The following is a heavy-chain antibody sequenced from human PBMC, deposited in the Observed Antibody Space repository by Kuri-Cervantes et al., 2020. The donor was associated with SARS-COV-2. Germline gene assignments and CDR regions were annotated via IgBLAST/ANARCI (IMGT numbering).Heavy chain of an antibody. CDR3: ARGYCSSTSCYSGYMDV. D-gene: IGHD2-2*01. J-gene: IGHJ6*03. CDR2: INSDGSST. V-gene: IGHV3-74*01. CDR1: GFTFSSYS. Sequence: GESLKISCAASGFTFSSYSMNWVRQAPGKGLVWVSRINSDGSSTSYADSVKGRFTISRDNAKNTLYLQMNSLRAEDTAVYYCARGYCSSTSCYSGYMDVWGQGTTVTVSS.